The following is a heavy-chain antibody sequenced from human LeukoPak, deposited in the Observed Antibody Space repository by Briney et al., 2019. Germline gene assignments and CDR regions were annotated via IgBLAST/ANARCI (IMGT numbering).Heavy chain of an antibody. CDR1: GFTLSSYW. J-gene: IGHJ4*02. D-gene: IGHD7-27*01. V-gene: IGHV3-7*01. CDR2: IKQDGSEK. CDR3: TREGKWGTNWGPYY. Sequence: GGSLRLSCAASGFTLSSYWMSWVRQAPWKGLEWVANIKQDGSEKYYVDSVKGRFTISRDNAKNSLYLQMNSLRAEDTAVYYCTREGKWGTNWGPYYWGQGTLVTVSS.